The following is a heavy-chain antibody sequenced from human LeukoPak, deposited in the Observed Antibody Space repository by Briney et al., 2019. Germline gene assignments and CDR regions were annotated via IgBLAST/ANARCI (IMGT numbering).Heavy chain of an antibody. J-gene: IGHJ4*02. V-gene: IGHV3-23*01. CDR3: AKRSSYGYAVTTSLDY. CDR1: GFTFSDYA. CDR2: ISGIGGTP. Sequence: GGSRRLSCEAPGFTFSDYAMSWVRQAPGKGLEWVPTISGIGGTPSNADSVKGRFTISRDNSKKTVSLQMNSLRAEDTAVYYCAKRSSYGYAVTTSLDYWGQGTLVIVSS. D-gene: IGHD5-18*01.